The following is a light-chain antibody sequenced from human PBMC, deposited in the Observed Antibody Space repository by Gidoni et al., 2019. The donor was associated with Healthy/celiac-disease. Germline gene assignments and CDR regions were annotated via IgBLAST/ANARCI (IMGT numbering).Light chain of an antibody. CDR1: QSVSSSY. Sequence: EIVLTQSPGTLSLSPGDRATLSCRACQSVSSSYLAWYQQKPGQAPRPLIYGASSRATGIPDRFSGSGSGTDFTLTISRLEPEDFAVYYCQQYGSSLLTFGGGTKVEIK. CDR2: GAS. J-gene: IGKJ4*01. CDR3: QQYGSSLLT. V-gene: IGKV3-20*01.